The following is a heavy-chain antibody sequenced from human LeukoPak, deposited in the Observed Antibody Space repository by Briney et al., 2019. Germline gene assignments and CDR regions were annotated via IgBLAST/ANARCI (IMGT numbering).Heavy chain of an antibody. D-gene: IGHD2-2*02. J-gene: IGHJ6*02. Sequence: SVKVSCKASGGTFSSYAISWVRQAPGQGLEWMGGIIPIFGTANYAQKFQGRVTVTADEFTSTAYMELSSLRSEDTAVYYCARRQFNCSSTSCYTMTYYYGMDVWGQGTTVTVSS. CDR3: ARRQFNCSSTSCYTMTYYYGMDV. CDR1: GGTFSSYA. V-gene: IGHV1-69*13. CDR2: IIPIFGTA.